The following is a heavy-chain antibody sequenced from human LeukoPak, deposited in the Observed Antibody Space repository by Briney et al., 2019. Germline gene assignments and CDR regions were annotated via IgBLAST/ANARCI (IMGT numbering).Heavy chain of an antibody. CDR1: GGSFSGYY. J-gene: IGHJ6*03. V-gene: IGHV4-34*12. CDR3: ARDSPFLEWLLGKYYYYYMDV. Sequence: SETLSLTCAVYGGSFSGYYWSWIRQPPGKGLEWSGEIIHSGSTNYNPSLKSRVTISVDTSKNQFSLKLRSVTAADTAVYYCARDSPFLEWLLGKYYYYYMDVWGKGTTVTVSS. CDR2: IIHSGST. D-gene: IGHD3-3*02.